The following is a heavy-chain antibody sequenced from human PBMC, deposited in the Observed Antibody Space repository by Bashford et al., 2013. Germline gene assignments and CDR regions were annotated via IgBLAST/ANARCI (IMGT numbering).Heavy chain of an antibody. Sequence: WVRQAPGQGLEWMGGIIPIFGTANYAQKFQGRVTITADESTSTAYMELSSLRSEDTAVYYCARAGYYDSSGRAGWFDPLGPGNPGHRLL. V-gene: IGHV1-69*01. J-gene: IGHJ5*02. CDR2: IIPIFGTA. CDR3: ARAGYYDSSGRAGWFDP. D-gene: IGHD3-22*01.